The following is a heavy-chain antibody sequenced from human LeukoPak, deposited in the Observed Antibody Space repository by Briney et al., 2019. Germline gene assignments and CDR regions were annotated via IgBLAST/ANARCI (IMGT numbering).Heavy chain of an antibody. Sequence: SETLSLTCTVSGGSISSGGYYWSWIRQPPGKGLEWIGYIYYSGSTNYNPSLKSRVTISVDTSKNQFSLKLSSVTAADTAVYYCARRVRWTNDAFDIWGQGTMVTVSS. D-gene: IGHD4-23*01. CDR3: ARRVRWTNDAFDI. V-gene: IGHV4-61*08. CDR1: GGSISSGGYY. J-gene: IGHJ3*02. CDR2: IYYSGST.